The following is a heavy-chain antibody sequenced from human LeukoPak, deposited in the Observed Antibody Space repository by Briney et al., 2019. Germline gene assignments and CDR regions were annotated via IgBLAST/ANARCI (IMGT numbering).Heavy chain of an antibody. Sequence: GRSLRLSCAASGFTFNSYGMHWVRQAPGKGLEWVAVIWYDGSNKYYADSVKGRFTISRDNSKNTLYLQMNSLRAEDTAVYYCARPNGYSSGWFFDYWGQGTLVTLSS. D-gene: IGHD6-19*01. CDR3: ARPNGYSSGWFFDY. J-gene: IGHJ4*02. V-gene: IGHV3-33*01. CDR2: IWYDGSNK. CDR1: GFTFNSYG.